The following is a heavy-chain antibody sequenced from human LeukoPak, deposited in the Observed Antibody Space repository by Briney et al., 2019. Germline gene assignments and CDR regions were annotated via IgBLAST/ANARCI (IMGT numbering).Heavy chain of an antibody. V-gene: IGHV4-34*01. J-gene: IGHJ3*02. CDR2: INHSGST. Sequence: PSETLSLTCTVSGGSISGYYWSWIRQPPGKGLEWIGEINHSGSTNYNPSLKSRVTISVDTSKNQFSLKLSSVTAADTAVYYCARGLTYYYDSSGYYGSPAFDIWGQGTMVTVSS. CDR1: GGSISGYY. D-gene: IGHD3-22*01. CDR3: ARGLTYYYDSSGYYGSPAFDI.